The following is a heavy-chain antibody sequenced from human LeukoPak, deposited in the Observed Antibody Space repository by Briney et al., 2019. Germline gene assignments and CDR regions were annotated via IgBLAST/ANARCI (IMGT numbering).Heavy chain of an antibody. V-gene: IGHV1-2*02. CDR3: ARDILTGYGFDP. CDR2: INPNSGGT. D-gene: IGHD3-9*01. J-gene: IGHJ5*02. CDR1: GYTFTGYY. Sequence: ASVKVSCKASGYTFTGYYMHWVRQAPGQGLEWMGWINPNSGGTNYAQKFQGRVTMTRDTSISTAYMELTRLRSDDTAVYYCARDILTGYGFDPWGQGTLVIVSS.